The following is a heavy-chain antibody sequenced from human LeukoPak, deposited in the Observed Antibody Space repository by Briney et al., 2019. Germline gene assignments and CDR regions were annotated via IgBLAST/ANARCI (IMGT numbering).Heavy chain of an antibody. Sequence: GGSLRLSCAASGFTFSSYSMNWVRQAPGKGLEWVSSISSSSSYIYYADSVKGRFTISRDNAKNSLYLQTNSLRAEDTAVYYCASSSSSAFDPWGQGTLVTVSS. CDR2: ISSSSSYI. CDR3: ASSSSSAFDP. V-gene: IGHV3-21*01. D-gene: IGHD6-13*01. J-gene: IGHJ5*02. CDR1: GFTFSSYS.